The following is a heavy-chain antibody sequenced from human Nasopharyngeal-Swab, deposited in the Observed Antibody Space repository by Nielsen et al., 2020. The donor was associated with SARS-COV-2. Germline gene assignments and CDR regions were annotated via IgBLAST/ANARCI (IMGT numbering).Heavy chain of an antibody. J-gene: IGHJ2*01. CDR1: GFTFSSYA. Sequence: GSLRLSCAASGFTFSSYAMSWVRQAPGKGLEWVSAISGSAGSTYYADSVKGRFTISRDNSKNTLYLQMNSLRAEDTAVYYCAKEGSRTTVITIYWYFDLWGRGTLVTVSS. V-gene: IGHV3-23*01. D-gene: IGHD2/OR15-2a*01. CDR3: AKEGSRTTVITIYWYFDL. CDR2: ISGSAGST.